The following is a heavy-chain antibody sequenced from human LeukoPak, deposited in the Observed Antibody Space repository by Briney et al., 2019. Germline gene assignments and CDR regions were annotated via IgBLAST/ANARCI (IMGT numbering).Heavy chain of an antibody. J-gene: IGHJ4*02. CDR3: ARRGKSFDF. D-gene: IGHD3-3*01. Sequence: ASVKVSRKTSGYTFTVYAINWVRQAPGQGLEWMGWISTDTGNPTYVQDFTGRFVFSLDTSVTTAYLQISSLKAEDTAVYYCARRGKSFDFWGQGTLVTVSS. CDR1: GYTFTVYA. CDR2: ISTDTGNP. V-gene: IGHV7-4-1*02.